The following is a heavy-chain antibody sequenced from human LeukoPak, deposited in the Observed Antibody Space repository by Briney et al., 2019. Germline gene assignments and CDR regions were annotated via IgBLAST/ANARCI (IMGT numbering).Heavy chain of an antibody. Sequence: PSQTLSLTCTVSGGSISSGSYYWSWIRQPAGKGLEWIGRIYTSGSTNYNPSLKSRVTISVDTSKNQFSLKLSSVTAADTAVYYCARDVAYGGIDYWGQGTLVTVSS. V-gene: IGHV4-61*02. D-gene: IGHD4-23*01. CDR3: ARDVAYGGIDY. CDR1: GGSISSGSYY. J-gene: IGHJ4*02. CDR2: IYTSGST.